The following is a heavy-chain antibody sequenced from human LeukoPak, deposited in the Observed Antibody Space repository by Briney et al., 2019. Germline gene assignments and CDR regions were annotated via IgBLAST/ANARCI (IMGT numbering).Heavy chain of an antibody. CDR3: ARTNSSPDRFDY. CDR2: IYSGGTT. CDR1: GFTFSTKY. Sequence: GGSLRLSCAASGFTFSTKYMRWVSQAPGKGLEWVSVIYSGGTTYYSDSVKGISSISRDSSKNTLYLQMNSLRAEDTAVYYCARTNSSPDRFDYWGQGTLVTVSS. D-gene: IGHD2/OR15-2a*01. V-gene: IGHV3-66*01. J-gene: IGHJ4*02.